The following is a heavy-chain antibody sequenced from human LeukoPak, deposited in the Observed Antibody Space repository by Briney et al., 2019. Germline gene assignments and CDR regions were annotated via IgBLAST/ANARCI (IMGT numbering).Heavy chain of an antibody. CDR1: GYTFTSYY. Sequence: ASVKVSCKASGYTFTSYYMHWVRQAPGQGLEWMGIINPSGGSTSYAQKIQGRVTITRDMSTSTAYMELSSLRSEDTAVYYCAADTYYDFWSGYQPRFDPWGQGTLVTVSS. CDR2: INPSGGST. V-gene: IGHV1-46*01. CDR3: AADTYYDFWSGYQPRFDP. J-gene: IGHJ5*02. D-gene: IGHD3-3*01.